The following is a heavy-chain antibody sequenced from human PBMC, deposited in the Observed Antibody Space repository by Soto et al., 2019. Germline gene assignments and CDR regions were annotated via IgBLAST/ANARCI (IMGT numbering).Heavy chain of an antibody. D-gene: IGHD3-9*01. CDR1: GGSITSYY. Sequence: PSETLSLTCTVSGGSITSYYWSWIRQPAGKGLESIGRIYGFGSTKYNPSLNSRVTMSIDTSKNQISLRLSSVTAADTAVYYCARIGVKDDVLPGSQFDYWGPGTLVTVSS. V-gene: IGHV4-4*07. J-gene: IGHJ4*01. CDR3: ARIGVKDDVLPGSQFDY. CDR2: IYGFGST.